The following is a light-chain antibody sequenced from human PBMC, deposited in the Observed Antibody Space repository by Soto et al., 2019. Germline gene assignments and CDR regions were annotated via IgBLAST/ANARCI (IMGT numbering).Light chain of an antibody. CDR2: GNS. V-gene: IGLV1-40*01. Sequence: QLVLTQPPSVSGAPGQRVTISCTGSSSNIGAGYDVHWYQQLPGTAPKLLIYGNSNRPSGVPDRFSGSKSGTSASLAITGLQAEDEADYYCPSYDRRLGGYCLGTGTQVTGL. J-gene: IGLJ1*01. CDR1: SSNIGAGYD. CDR3: PSYDRRLGGYC.